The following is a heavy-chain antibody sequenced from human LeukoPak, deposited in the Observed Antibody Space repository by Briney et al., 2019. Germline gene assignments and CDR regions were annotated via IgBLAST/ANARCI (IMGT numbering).Heavy chain of an antibody. CDR2: ISHSGSI. CDR1: GVSISSHY. V-gene: IGHV4-59*11. D-gene: IGHD2-2*02. Sequence: NPSETLSLTCTVSGVSISSHYWTWIRQPPGKGLEWIGYISHSGSINYNPSLKSRVTISVDTSKNQLSLKLSSVTAADTAVYYCARYTNNWFDPWGQGTLVTVSS. J-gene: IGHJ5*02. CDR3: ARYTNNWFDP.